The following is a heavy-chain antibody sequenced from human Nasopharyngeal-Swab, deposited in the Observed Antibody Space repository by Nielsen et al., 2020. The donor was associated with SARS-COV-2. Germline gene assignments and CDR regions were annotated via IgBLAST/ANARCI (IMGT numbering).Heavy chain of an antibody. CDR2: IDPSDSYT. D-gene: IGHD6-13*01. Sequence: GESLKISCKGSGYSFTSYWISWVRQMPGKGLEWMGRIDPSDSYTNYSPSLQGHVTISADKSISTAYLQWSSLKASDTAMYYCARHPGYSSSWGYWGQGTLVTVSS. CDR3: ARHPGYSSSWGY. J-gene: IGHJ4*02. CDR1: GYSFTSYW. V-gene: IGHV5-10-1*01.